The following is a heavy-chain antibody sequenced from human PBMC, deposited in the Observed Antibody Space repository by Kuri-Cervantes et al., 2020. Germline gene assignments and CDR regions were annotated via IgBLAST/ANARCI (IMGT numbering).Heavy chain of an antibody. J-gene: IGHJ6*02. CDR1: GFTFSNYG. CDR3: ARGDIPGGYYGMDV. Sequence: GESLKISCAASGFTFSNYGMHWVRQAPGKGLEWVAVISYDGSNKYYADSVKGRFTISRDNSKNTLYLQMNSLRAEDTAVYYCARGDIPGGYYGMDVWGQATTVTVSS. V-gene: IGHV3-30*03. D-gene: IGHD5-12*01. CDR2: ISYDGSNK.